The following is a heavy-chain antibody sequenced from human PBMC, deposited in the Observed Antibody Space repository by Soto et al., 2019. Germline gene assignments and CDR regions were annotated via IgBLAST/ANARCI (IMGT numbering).Heavy chain of an antibody. D-gene: IGHD6-19*01. J-gene: IGHJ6*02. V-gene: IGHV3-48*02. CDR1: GFTFSSYS. CDR3: ASFPGIAVAGNVPPYYYYGMDV. Sequence: GGSLRLSCAASGFTFSSYSMNWVRQAPGKGLEWVSYISSSSSTIYYADSVKGRFTISRDNAKNSLYLQMNSLRDEDTAVYYCASFPGIAVAGNVPPYYYYGMDVWGQGTTVTVSS. CDR2: ISSSSSTI.